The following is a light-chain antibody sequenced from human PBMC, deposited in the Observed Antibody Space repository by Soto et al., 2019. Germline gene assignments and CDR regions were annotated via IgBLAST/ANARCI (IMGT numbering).Light chain of an antibody. CDR2: GAS. Sequence: EIVLTQSPGTLSLSPGERATLSCRASQSVYSSYLAWYQQKPGQAPRLLIHGASSRATGIPDRFSGSGSGTDFTLTISRLDPEDFAVYFCQQYGSSPLTFGGGTKVDIK. J-gene: IGKJ4*01. CDR1: QSVYSSY. CDR3: QQYGSSPLT. V-gene: IGKV3-20*01.